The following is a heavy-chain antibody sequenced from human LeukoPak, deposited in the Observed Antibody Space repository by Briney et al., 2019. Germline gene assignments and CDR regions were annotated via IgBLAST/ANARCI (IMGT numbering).Heavy chain of an antibody. D-gene: IGHD3-10*01. J-gene: IGHJ4*02. CDR1: GFTFSSYS. CDR2: ISWNSGSI. Sequence: GGSLRLSCAASGFTFSSYSMNWVRQAPGKGLEWVSGISWNSGSIGYADSVKGRFTISRDNAKNSLYLQMNSLRAEDTALYYCAKEQLWFGELLSVPAFDYWGQGTLVTVSS. V-gene: IGHV3-9*01. CDR3: AKEQLWFGELLSVPAFDY.